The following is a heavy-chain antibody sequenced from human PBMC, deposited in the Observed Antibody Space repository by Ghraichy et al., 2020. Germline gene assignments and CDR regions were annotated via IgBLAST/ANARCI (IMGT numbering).Heavy chain of an antibody. CDR3: ARMYYYDSSDAY. Sequence: SETLSLTCAVYGGSFSGYYWSWIRQPPGKGLEWIGEINHSGSTNYNPSLKSRVTISVDTSKNQFSLKLSSVTAADTAVYYCARMYYYDSSDAYWGQGTLVTVSS. D-gene: IGHD3-22*01. CDR1: GGSFSGYY. J-gene: IGHJ4*02. CDR2: INHSGST. V-gene: IGHV4-34*01.